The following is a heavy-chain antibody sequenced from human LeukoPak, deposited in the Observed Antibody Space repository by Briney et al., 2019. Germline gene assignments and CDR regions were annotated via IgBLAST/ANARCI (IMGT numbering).Heavy chain of an antibody. J-gene: IGHJ4*02. CDR3: ARRAGDYSHPYDY. D-gene: IGHD3-22*01. Sequence: PGGSLRLSCAASGLTVSSNCMSWVRQAPGKGLEWVSFIYSGGNTYYADSVKGRFTISRDNSKNTVHLQMNSLRAEDTAMHYCARRAGDYSHPYDYWGQGTLVTVSS. CDR2: IYSGGNT. CDR1: GLTVSSNC. V-gene: IGHV3-53*01.